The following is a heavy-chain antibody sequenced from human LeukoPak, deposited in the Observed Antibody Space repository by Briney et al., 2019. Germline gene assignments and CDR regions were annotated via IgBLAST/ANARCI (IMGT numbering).Heavy chain of an antibody. D-gene: IGHD3-16*01. CDR2: ISGDSDNT. CDR1: GYTFSNWG. CDR3: ARYGGENSGVYWFDF. Sequence: ASVKVSCKTSGYTFSNWGIGWVRQAPGQGLEWMGWISGDSDNTDYAQKLQDRVTMTTDTSTKTAYMELRSLRPDDTVVYYCARYGGENSGVYWFDFWGQGTLITVSS. J-gene: IGHJ5*01. V-gene: IGHV1-18*01.